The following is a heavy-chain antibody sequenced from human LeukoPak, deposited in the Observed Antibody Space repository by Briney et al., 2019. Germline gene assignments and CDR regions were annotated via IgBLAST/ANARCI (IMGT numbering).Heavy chain of an antibody. D-gene: IGHD4-17*01. CDR2: IIPIFGTA. CDR3: AREIGSDYGDFHPEMDAFDI. J-gene: IGHJ3*02. Sequence: SVKVSCKASGGTFSSYAISWVRQAPGQGLEWMGGIIPIFGTANYAQKFQGRVTITADESTSTAYMELSSLRSEDTAVYYCAREIGSDYGDFHPEMDAFDIWGQGTMVTVSS. CDR1: GGTFSSYA. V-gene: IGHV1-69*13.